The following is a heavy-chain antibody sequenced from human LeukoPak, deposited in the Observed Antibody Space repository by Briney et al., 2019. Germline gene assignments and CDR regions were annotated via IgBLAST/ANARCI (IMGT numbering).Heavy chain of an antibody. CDR3: ARSRIAVAGSFDY. CDR1: GGTFSSYA. Sequence: SVKVSCKASGGTFSSYAISWVRQAPGQGLEWMGGIIPIFGTANYAQKFQGRVTITADESTSTAYMELSSLRSDDTAVYYCARSRIAVAGSFDYWGQGTLVTVSS. D-gene: IGHD6-19*01. J-gene: IGHJ4*02. CDR2: IIPIFGTA. V-gene: IGHV1-69*13.